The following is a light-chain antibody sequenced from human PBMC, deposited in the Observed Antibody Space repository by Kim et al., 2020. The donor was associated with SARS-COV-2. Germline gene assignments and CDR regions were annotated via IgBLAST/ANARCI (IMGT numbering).Light chain of an antibody. J-gene: IGLJ3*02. Sequence: VSQGQTARITCSGDALPKQYAYWYQQKPGQAPEVGVYKDSERPSGIPERFSGSSSGTTVTLTISGVQAEDVADYYCQSADSSGTWVFGGGTQLTVL. CDR2: KDS. V-gene: IGLV3-25*03. CDR1: ALPKQY. CDR3: QSADSSGTWV.